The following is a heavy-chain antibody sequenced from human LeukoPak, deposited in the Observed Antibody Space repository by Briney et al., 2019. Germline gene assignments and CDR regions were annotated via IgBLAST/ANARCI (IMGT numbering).Heavy chain of an antibody. Sequence: PSETLSLTCTVSGDSISSNTYYWGWIRQSPGKGLEWIGSIYYSGSTYYNPSLKSRVTVSVDTSKNQFSLRVTSVTAADTAVYYCARWGGSTSPNAHYYYYYMDVWGKGTTVTVSS. D-gene: IGHD2-2*01. J-gene: IGHJ6*03. CDR2: IYYSGST. CDR1: GDSISSNTYY. V-gene: IGHV4-39*07. CDR3: ARWGGSTSPNAHYYYYYMDV.